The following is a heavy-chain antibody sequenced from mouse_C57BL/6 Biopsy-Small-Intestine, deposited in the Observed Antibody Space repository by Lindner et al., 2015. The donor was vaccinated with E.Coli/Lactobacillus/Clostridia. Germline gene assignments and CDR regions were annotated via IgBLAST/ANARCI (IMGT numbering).Heavy chain of an antibody. CDR2: IRSKSSNYAT. Sequence: VQLQESGGGLVQPKGSLKLSCAASGFTFNTYAMHWVRQAPGKGLEWVAHIRSKSSNYATYYADSVKDRFTISRDDSQSMLYLQMNNLKTEDTAMYYCVRGGSSYYFDYWGQGTTLTVSS. D-gene: IGHD1-1*01. CDR1: GFTFNTYA. V-gene: IGHV10-3*01. J-gene: IGHJ2*01. CDR3: VRGGSSYYFDY.